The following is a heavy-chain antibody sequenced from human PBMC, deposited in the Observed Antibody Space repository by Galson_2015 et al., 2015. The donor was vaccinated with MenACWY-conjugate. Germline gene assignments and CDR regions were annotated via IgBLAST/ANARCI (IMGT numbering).Heavy chain of an antibody. CDR1: GFTLSSFW. V-gene: IGHV3-74*01. J-gene: IGHJ4*02. CDR2: INPDGSGT. D-gene: IGHD1-26*01. CDR3: ARLGGSYKTTSHFDY. Sequence: SLRLSCAASGFTLSSFWMHWVRQVPGKGLVWVSRINPDGSGTTYADSVKGRFTISRDNAKNTLYLQMNSLRAEDTAVYYCARLGGSYKTTSHFDYWGQGTLVPVSS.